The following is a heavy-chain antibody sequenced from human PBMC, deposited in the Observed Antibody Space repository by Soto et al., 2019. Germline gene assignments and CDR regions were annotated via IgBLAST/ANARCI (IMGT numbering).Heavy chain of an antibody. CDR2: IYYSGST. V-gene: IGHV4-39*01. Sequence: SETLSLTCTVSGGSISSSSYYWGWIRQPPGKGLEWIGSIYYSGSTYYNPSLKSRVTISVETSKNQFSLMLSSVTAADMAVYYWATPRASYSTWFEPRGQRTVVTVSS. D-gene: IGHD1-26*01. CDR1: GGSISSSSYY. CDR3: ATPRASYSTWFEP. J-gene: IGHJ5*02.